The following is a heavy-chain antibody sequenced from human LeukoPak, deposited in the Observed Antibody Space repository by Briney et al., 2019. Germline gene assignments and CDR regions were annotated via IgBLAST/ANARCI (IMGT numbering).Heavy chain of an antibody. CDR3: ARSGTMVLGVPLEIPYYYYYGMDV. V-gene: IGHV4-59*01. J-gene: IGHJ6*02. CDR1: GGSISSYY. D-gene: IGHD3-10*01. Sequence: PSETLSLTCTVSGGSISSYYWSWIRQPPGKGLEWIGYIYYSGSTNYNPSLKSRVTISVDTSKNQFSLKLSSVTAADTAVYYCARSGTMVLGVPLEIPYYYYYGMDVWGQGATVTVAS. CDR2: IYYSGST.